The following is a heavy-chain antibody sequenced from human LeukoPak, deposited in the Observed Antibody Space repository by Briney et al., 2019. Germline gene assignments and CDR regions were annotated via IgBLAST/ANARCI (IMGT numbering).Heavy chain of an antibody. CDR3: ARGVGATWYFDY. V-gene: IGHV4-59*01. D-gene: IGHD1-26*01. CDR2: IYYSGST. J-gene: IGHJ4*02. Sequence: PSETLSLTCTVSGGSISGYYWSWIRQPPGKKLEWIAYIYYSGSTNYNPSLKSRVTISVDTSKNQFSLKLSSMIAADTAVYYCARGVGATWYFDYWGQGTLVTVSS. CDR1: GGSISGYY.